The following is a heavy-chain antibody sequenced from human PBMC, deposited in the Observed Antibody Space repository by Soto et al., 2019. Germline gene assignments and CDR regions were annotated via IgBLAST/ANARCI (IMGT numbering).Heavy chain of an antibody. J-gene: IGHJ6*02. D-gene: IGHD2-2*01. CDR1: GYTFTSNG. CDR3: ARQYCRTTSCLHYGMDV. V-gene: IGHV1-18*01. Sequence: VASVKVSCKAFGYTFTSNGISWVRQAPGQGLERIGWISAYNGNTAYAQEIQGRVTLTKDTSTSTAYMELRSLRSDDTAVYYCARQYCRTTSCLHYGMDVWGQGTTVTVSS. CDR2: ISAYNGNT.